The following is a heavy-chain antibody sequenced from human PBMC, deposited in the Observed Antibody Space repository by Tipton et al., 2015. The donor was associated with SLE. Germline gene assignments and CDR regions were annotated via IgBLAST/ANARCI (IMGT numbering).Heavy chain of an antibody. J-gene: IGHJ4*02. Sequence: TLSLTCSVSGYSISSGYYWGWIRQPPGKGLEWIGVIHHSGSTYFNPPLKSRVSMSVDTSKNQISLKLSSVTAADTAVYYCAREGTGTPYWGQGTLVTVSS. CDR3: AREGTGTPY. CDR1: GYSISSGYY. V-gene: IGHV4-38-2*02. D-gene: IGHD1-1*01. CDR2: IHHSGST.